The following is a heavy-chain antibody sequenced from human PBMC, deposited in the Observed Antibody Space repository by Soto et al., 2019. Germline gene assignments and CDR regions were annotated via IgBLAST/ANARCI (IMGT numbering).Heavy chain of an antibody. Sequence: EAQLVESGGGLVQPGGSLRLSCAASGFTFSNYEMHWVRQAPGKGLEYVSGISNNGAHTDYAKSVKGRFTISRDNSENTLYLQMGSLRVEDMALYYCARRGYGSRWPNVYMDVWGKGTTVTVSS. D-gene: IGHD6-13*01. CDR2: ISNNGAHT. CDR3: ARRGYGSRWPNVYMDV. V-gene: IGHV3-64*01. CDR1: GFTFSNYE. J-gene: IGHJ6*03.